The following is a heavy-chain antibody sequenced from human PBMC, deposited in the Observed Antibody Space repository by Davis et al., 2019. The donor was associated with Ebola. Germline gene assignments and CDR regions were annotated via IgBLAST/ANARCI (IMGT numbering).Heavy chain of an antibody. CDR1: GFTFSSYT. CDR3: VRDYLFALDI. J-gene: IGHJ3*02. CDR2: IGTRGDPT. V-gene: IGHV3-48*02. Sequence: GESLKIFCAASGFTFSSYTMNWVRQAPGKGLEWVSYIGTRGDPTVYADSVKGRFTVSRDDANNSLSLLMNSLRDEDTAIYYCVRDYLFALDIWGQGTMVTVSS.